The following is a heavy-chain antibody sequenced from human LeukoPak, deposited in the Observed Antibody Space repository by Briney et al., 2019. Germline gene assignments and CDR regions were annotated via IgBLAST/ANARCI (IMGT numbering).Heavy chain of an antibody. CDR3: AQKGPPYSSSWYINYYGLDV. D-gene: IGHD6-13*01. Sequence: QPGGSLRLSCAASEFTFSSYGMHWVRQAPGKGLEWVAVISYDGSNKYYVDSVKGRFTISRDNSKNTLFLQIHSLRPEDTAIYYCAQKGPPYSSSWYINYYGLDVWGRGTTVTVSS. J-gene: IGHJ6*02. CDR1: EFTFSSYG. CDR2: ISYDGSNK. V-gene: IGHV3-30*18.